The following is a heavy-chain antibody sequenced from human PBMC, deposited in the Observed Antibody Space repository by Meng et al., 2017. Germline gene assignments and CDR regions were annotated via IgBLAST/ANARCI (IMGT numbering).Heavy chain of an antibody. CDR3: AKGAYSGLDY. D-gene: IGHD6-25*01. Sequence: EHSQQHEPGMVNHTQTLSRPCAISGNSASSNRAAWNVIRQSPSRGLECLGRTYYRSKWYNDYAVTVKSRITINPDTSKNQFSLQLNSVTPEDTAVYYCAKGAYSGLDYWGQGTLVTVSS. CDR2: TYYRSKWYN. CDR1: GNSASSNRAA. V-gene: IGHV6-1*01. J-gene: IGHJ4*02.